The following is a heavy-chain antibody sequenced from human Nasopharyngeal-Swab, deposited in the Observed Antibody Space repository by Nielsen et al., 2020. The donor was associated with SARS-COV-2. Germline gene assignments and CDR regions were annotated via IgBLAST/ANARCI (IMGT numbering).Heavy chain of an antibody. J-gene: IGHJ5*02. CDR2: IDKKANNYAT. V-gene: IGHV3-73*01. Sequence: GESLKISCAGSGFIFGDCAIHWVRQCSAKGREWVAHIDKKANNYATEYAASVKGRFTISRDDSSNMAYLQMNRLNTEDTAVYYCTRDNGTYNWFDPWGQGALVTVSS. D-gene: IGHD3-10*01. CDR3: TRDNGTYNWFDP. CDR1: GFIFGDCA.